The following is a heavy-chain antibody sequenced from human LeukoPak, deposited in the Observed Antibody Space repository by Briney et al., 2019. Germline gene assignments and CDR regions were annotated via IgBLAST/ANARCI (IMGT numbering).Heavy chain of an antibody. CDR3: ARDRAPWIQLPLFYYYGMDV. J-gene: IGHJ6*02. CDR1: GFTFSSYA. D-gene: IGHD5-18*01. Sequence: GGSLRLSCAASGFTFSSYAMSWVRQAPGKGLEWVSAISGSGGSTYYADSVKGRFTISRDNSKNTLYLQMNSLRAEDTAVYYCARDRAPWIQLPLFYYYGMDVWGQGTTVTVSS. CDR2: ISGSGGST. V-gene: IGHV3-23*01.